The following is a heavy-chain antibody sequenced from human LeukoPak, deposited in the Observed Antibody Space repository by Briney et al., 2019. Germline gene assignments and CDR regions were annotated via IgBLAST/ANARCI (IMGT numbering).Heavy chain of an antibody. D-gene: IGHD3-10*01. CDR2: INHSGST. CDR3: ARRAMVREQNWFDP. V-gene: IGHV4-34*01. CDR1: GGSFSGYY. Sequence: SETLSLTCAVYGGSFSGYYWSWIRQPPGKGLEWIGEINHSGSTNYNPSLKSRVTISVDTSKNQFSLKLSSVTAADTAVYYCARRAMVREQNWFDPWGQGTLVTVSS. J-gene: IGHJ5*02.